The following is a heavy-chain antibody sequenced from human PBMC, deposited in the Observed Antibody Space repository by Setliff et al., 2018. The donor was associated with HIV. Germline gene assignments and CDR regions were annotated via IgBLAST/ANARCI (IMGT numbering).Heavy chain of an antibody. V-gene: IGHV1-3*02. CDR3: AREERYYDGKGALDY. J-gene: IGHJ4*02. CDR1: GYTFTSYA. D-gene: IGHD3-22*01. Sequence: ASVKVSCKASGYTFTSYAMHWVRQAPGQRLEWMGWSNAGNGNTKYSQEFQGRVTITRDTSASTAYMELSSLRSEDMAVYYCAREERYYDGKGALDYWGQGTLVTVSS. CDR2: SNAGNGNT.